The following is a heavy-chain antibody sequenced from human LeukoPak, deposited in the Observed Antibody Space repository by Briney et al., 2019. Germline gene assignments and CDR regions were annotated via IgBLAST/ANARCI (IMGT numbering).Heavy chain of an antibody. CDR2: IKQDGSEK. Sequence: PGGSLRLSCAASGLTFSSYWMSWVRQAPGKGLEWVANIKQDGSEKYYVDSVKGRFTISRDNAKNSLYLQMNSLRAEDTAVYYCARDFGSGLDYWGQGTLVTVSS. CDR3: ARDFGSGLDY. V-gene: IGHV3-7*01. D-gene: IGHD6-19*01. CDR1: GLTFSSYW. J-gene: IGHJ4*02.